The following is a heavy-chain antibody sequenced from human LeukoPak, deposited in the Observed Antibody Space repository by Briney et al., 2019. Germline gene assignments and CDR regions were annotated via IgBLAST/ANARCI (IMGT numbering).Heavy chain of an antibody. CDR1: GGSIINYY. Sequence: SETLSLTCTVSGGSIINYYWSWIRHPAQEGLEWVGRIYTSETKNFHTSLRGRFTMSIDTSKKQFSLKLTSVPAANTAVYYGAGEPTQPSRWFDPWGQGTLVTVSS. CDR3: AGEPTQPSRWFDP. J-gene: IGHJ5*02. V-gene: IGHV4-4*07. CDR2: IYTSETK. D-gene: IGHD6-13*01.